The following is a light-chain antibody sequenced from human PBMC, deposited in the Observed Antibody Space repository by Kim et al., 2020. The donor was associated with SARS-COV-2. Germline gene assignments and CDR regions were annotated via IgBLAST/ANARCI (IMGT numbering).Light chain of an antibody. V-gene: IGKV4-1*01. Sequence: DIVMTQSPDSLAVSLGERATINCKSSQSVLYSSNNKNYLAWYQQKPGQPPKLLIYWASTRESGVTDRFSGSGSGTDFTLTISSLQAEDVAVYYYQQYYSTPPLTFGGGTKVDIK. CDR2: WAS. J-gene: IGKJ4*01. CDR3: QQYYSTPPLT. CDR1: QSVLYSSNNKNY.